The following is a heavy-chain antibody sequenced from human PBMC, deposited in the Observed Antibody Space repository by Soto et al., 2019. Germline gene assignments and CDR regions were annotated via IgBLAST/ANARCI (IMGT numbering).Heavy chain of an antibody. D-gene: IGHD4-17*01. CDR1: GGSISSGDYY. CDR2: IYYSGST. V-gene: IGHV4-30-4*01. CDR3: ARGDYVAYFDY. J-gene: IGHJ4*02. Sequence: PSETLSLTCTVSGGSISSGDYYWSWIRQPPGKGLEWIGYIYYSGSTYYNPSLKSRVTIPVDTSKNQFSLKLSSVTAADTAVYYCARGDYVAYFDYWGQGTLVTVSS.